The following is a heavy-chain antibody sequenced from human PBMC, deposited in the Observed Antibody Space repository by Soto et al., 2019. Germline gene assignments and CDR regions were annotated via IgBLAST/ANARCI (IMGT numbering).Heavy chain of an antibody. CDR2: ISFDGSEK. Sequence: SGGGVVQPGASLRLSCAASGFRFSGFAMHWVRQAPGKGLEWVAVISFDGSEKFYVDSVKGRFSISRDDFHSTVFLQMDSLRPEDTGVYYCARDLGGYVHLWDKSNYWGQGTLVNVSS. CDR3: ARDLGGYVHLWDKSNY. V-gene: IGHV3-30*04. CDR1: GFRFSGFA. D-gene: IGHD5-12*01. J-gene: IGHJ4*02.